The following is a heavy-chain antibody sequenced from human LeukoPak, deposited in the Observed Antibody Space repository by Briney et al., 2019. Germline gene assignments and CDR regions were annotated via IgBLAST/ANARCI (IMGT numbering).Heavy chain of an antibody. Sequence: SETLSLTCTVSRGSMSHYYWSWIRQPPGKGLEWIGYIDYSGSTNYNPSLKSRLTISLDTSKNQSSLKLTSVTPADTAVYYCARGALGYCSGGNCYGNWFDPWGQGTLVTVSS. D-gene: IGHD2-15*01. CDR1: RGSMSHYY. CDR3: ARGALGYCSGGNCYGNWFDP. J-gene: IGHJ5*02. V-gene: IGHV4-59*01. CDR2: IDYSGST.